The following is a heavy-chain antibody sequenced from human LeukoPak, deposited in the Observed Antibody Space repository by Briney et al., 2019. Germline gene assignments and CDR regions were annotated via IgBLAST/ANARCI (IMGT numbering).Heavy chain of an antibody. CDR3: ARGPLPNLTFGGVIVNYFDY. V-gene: IGHV4-61*02. D-gene: IGHD3-16*02. J-gene: IGHJ4*02. Sequence: SETLSLTCTVSGGSISSGSYYWSWIRQPAGKGLEWIGRIYTSGSTNYNPSLKSRVTISVDTSKNQFSLKLSSVTAADTAVYYCARGPLPNLTFGGVIVNYFDYWGQGTMVTVSS. CDR1: GGSISSGSYY. CDR2: IYTSGST.